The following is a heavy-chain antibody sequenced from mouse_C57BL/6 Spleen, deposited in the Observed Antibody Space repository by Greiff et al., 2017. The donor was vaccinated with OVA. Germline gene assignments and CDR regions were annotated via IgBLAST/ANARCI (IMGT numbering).Heavy chain of an antibody. D-gene: IGHD2-2*01. CDR2: IDPETGGT. V-gene: IGHV1-15*01. CDR3: TKVTSLSYWYFDV. Sequence: VQLKESGAELVRPGASVTLSCKASGYTFTDYEMHWVKQTPVHGLEWIGAIDPETGGTAYNQKFKGKAILTADKSSSTAYMELRSLTSEDSAVYYCTKVTSLSYWYFDVWGTGTTVTVSS. CDR1: GYTFTDYE. J-gene: IGHJ1*03.